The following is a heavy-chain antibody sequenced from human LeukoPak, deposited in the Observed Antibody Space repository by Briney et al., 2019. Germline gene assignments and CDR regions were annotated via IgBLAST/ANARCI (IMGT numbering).Heavy chain of an antibody. CDR2: IPYDGSNE. V-gene: IGHV3-30*04. CDR3: ARPRGYCSGGSCHNYYYGMDV. CDR1: GFTFSSYA. Sequence: GGSLRLSCAASGFTFSSYAMHWVCQAPGKGLEWVAVIPYDGSNEYYADSVKGRSTISRDNSKNTLYLQMNSLRAEDTAVYYCARPRGYCSGGSCHNYYYGMDVWGKGTTVTVSS. D-gene: IGHD2-15*01. J-gene: IGHJ6*04.